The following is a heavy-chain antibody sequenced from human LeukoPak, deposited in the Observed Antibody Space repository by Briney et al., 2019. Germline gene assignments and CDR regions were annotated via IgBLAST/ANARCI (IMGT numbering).Heavy chain of an antibody. CDR2: IIPIFGRA. Sequence: SVKVSCKASGGTFSSYAISWVRQAPGQGLERMGGIIPIFGRANYAQKFQGRVTITADESTSTAYMELRTLRSEDAAVYYCAVVGGSSWYVKFDYWGQGTLVTVSS. J-gene: IGHJ4*02. V-gene: IGHV1-69*13. CDR1: GGTFSSYA. CDR3: AVVGGSSWYVKFDY. D-gene: IGHD6-13*01.